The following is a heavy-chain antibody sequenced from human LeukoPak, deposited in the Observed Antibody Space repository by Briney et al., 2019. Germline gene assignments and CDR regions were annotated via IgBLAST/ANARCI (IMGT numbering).Heavy chain of an antibody. CDR1: GLIVSDNY. J-gene: IGHJ4*02. V-gene: IGHV3-53*01. CDR3: AKHTNTRITPFDY. Sequence: GGSLRLSCVASGLIVSDNYMIWVRQAPGMGLEWVSIVFSDSRTYYADSVKGRFTISRDNSKNTLYLQMNTVRADDSAVYYCAKHTNTRITPFDYWGQGTLVTVSS. D-gene: IGHD5-24*01. CDR2: VFSDSRT.